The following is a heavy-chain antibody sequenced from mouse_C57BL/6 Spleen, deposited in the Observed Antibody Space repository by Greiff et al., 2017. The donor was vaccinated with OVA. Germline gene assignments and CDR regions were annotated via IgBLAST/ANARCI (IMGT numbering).Heavy chain of an antibody. D-gene: IGHD1-1*01. Sequence: QVQLQQSGPELVKPGASVKISCKASGYAFSSSWMNWVKQRPGKGLEWIGRIYPGDGDTNYNGKFKGKATLTADKSSSTAYMQLSSLTSEDSAVYFCAEGYYGSSYRYFDVWGTGTTVTVSS. CDR2: IYPGDGDT. V-gene: IGHV1-82*01. CDR3: AEGYYGSSYRYFDV. CDR1: GYAFSSSW. J-gene: IGHJ1*03.